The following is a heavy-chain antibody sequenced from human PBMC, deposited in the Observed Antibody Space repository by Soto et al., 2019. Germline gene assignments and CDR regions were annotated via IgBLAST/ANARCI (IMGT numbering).Heavy chain of an antibody. CDR1: GGSISSYY. CDR3: ASGYCSGGSCYFGY. Sequence: QVQLQESGPGLVKPSETLSLTCTVSGGSISSYYWSWIRQPAGKGLEWIGSIYTSGSTNYNPSLKSRVTMSVDTSKNQFSLKLSSVTAADTAVYYCASGYCSGGSCYFGYWGQGTLVTVSS. V-gene: IGHV4-4*07. J-gene: IGHJ4*02. CDR2: IYTSGST. D-gene: IGHD2-15*01.